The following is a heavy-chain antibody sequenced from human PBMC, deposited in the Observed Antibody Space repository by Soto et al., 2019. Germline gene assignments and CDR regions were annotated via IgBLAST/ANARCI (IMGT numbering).Heavy chain of an antibody. CDR2: ISSSGSTI. Sequence: HPGGSLRLSCAASGFTFSSYEMNWVRQAPGKGLEWVSYISSSGSTIYYADSVKGRFTISRDNAKNSLYLQMNSLRAGDTAVYYCASPYYGSGSPPGAEPTCDYWGQGTLVTVSS. CDR3: ASPYYGSGSPPGAEPTCDY. V-gene: IGHV3-48*03. D-gene: IGHD3-10*01. CDR1: GFTFSSYE. J-gene: IGHJ4*02.